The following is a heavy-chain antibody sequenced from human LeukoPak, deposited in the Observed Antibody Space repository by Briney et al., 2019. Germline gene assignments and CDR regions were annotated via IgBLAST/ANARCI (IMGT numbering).Heavy chain of an antibody. CDR2: IYYTGST. J-gene: IGHJ4*02. Sequence: SETLSLTRTVSGGSISSYYWNWIRQPPGKGLEWIGSIYYTGSTNYSPTLKSRVTMSIDMSKTQFTLKLRSVTAADTAVYYCAVLGGYSYGFAYWGQGTLVTVSS. D-gene: IGHD5-18*01. CDR1: GGSISSYY. CDR3: AVLGGYSYGFAY. V-gene: IGHV4-59*13.